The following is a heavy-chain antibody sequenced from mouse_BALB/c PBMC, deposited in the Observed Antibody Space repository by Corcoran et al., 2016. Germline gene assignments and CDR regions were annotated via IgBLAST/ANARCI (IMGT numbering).Heavy chain of an antibody. CDR3: AREPYAMDY. V-gene: IGHV9-3-1*01. Sequence: QTQLVQSGPELKKPGEPVKISCKASGYTFTNYGMNWVTKAPGKGLKWMGWINTYTGEPTYADDFKGRFAFSLATSASTAYLQINNLKNEDTATYFCAREPYAMDYWGQGSSVTVSS. J-gene: IGHJ4*01. CDR2: INTYTGEP. CDR1: GYTFTNYG.